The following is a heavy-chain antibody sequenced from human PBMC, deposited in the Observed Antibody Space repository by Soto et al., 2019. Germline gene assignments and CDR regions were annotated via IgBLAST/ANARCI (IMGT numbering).Heavy chain of an antibody. CDR2: ISPYNGNT. CDR1: GYTLTNYG. J-gene: IGHJ4*02. V-gene: IGHV1-18*01. Sequence: QVQLVQSGAEVKKPGASVKVSCKASGYTLTNYGISWVRQAPGQGLEWMGWISPYNGNTNYAQKLQGRVTMTPDTSTRTAYMELRSLRSDDTDVYYFTRDSPPVDYWGQGTLVTVSS. CDR3: TRDSPPVDY.